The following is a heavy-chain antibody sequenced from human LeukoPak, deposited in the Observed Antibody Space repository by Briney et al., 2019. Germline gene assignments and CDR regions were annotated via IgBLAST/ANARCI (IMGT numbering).Heavy chain of an antibody. Sequence: GGSLRLSCAASGFTFSNCAMHWVRQAPGKGLEWVAFIRYDGSNKFYADSVKGRFTISRDNSKNTLYLQMNSLRAEDTAVYYCARAARSPSVHVGWYFDLWGRGTLVTVSS. CDR3: ARAARSPSVHVGWYFDL. CDR2: IRYDGSNK. CDR1: GFTFSNCA. D-gene: IGHD5/OR15-5a*01. J-gene: IGHJ2*01. V-gene: IGHV3-30*02.